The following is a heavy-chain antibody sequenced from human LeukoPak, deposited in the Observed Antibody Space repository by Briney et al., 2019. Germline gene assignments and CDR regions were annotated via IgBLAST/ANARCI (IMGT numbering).Heavy chain of an antibody. CDR2: IYSGGST. D-gene: IGHD3-22*01. V-gene: IGHV3-66*01. CDR3: AIRGTYYYDSSGYPDGFQH. J-gene: IGHJ1*01. Sequence: GGSLRLSCAASGFTVSSNYMSWVRQAPGKGLEWVSVIYSGGSTYYADSVKGRFTISRDNSKNTLYLQMNSLRAEDTAVYYCAIRGTYYYDSSGYPDGFQHWGQGTLVTVSS. CDR1: GFTVSSNY.